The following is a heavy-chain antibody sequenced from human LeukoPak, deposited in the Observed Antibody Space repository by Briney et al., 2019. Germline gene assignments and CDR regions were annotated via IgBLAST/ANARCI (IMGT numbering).Heavy chain of an antibody. Sequence: GGSLRLSCAASGFTFSGYAMSWVRQAPGKGLEWVSAISGSGGSTFYADSVQGRFTISRDNSKNTLYLQMNSLRAEDTAIYYCAKDHGYSADDMFFWGQGTLVTVSS. V-gene: IGHV3-23*01. CDR1: GFTFSGYA. CDR2: ISGSGGST. CDR3: AKDHGYSADDMFF. J-gene: IGHJ4*02. D-gene: IGHD5-12*01.